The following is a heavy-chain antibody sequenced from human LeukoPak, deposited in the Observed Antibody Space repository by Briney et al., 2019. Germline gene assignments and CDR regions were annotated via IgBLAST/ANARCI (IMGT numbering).Heavy chain of an antibody. D-gene: IGHD5-18*01. J-gene: IGHJ4*02. Sequence: SETLSLTCTVSGGSISGYYWSWIRQPAGEGLEWIGRIYSSGNTNYNPSFKSRVTMSVDTSKNQFSLKLSSVTAADTAVYFCARSAALVLQSTPFVFWGQGTLVTVSS. V-gene: IGHV4-4*07. CDR1: GGSISGYY. CDR2: IYSSGNT. CDR3: ARSAALVLQSTPFVF.